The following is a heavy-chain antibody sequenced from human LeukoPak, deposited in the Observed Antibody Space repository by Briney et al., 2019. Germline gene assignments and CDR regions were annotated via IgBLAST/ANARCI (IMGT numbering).Heavy chain of an antibody. J-gene: IGHJ5*02. CDR3: ARGDDRFDP. D-gene: IGHD3-3*01. CDR2: INHSGST. Sequence: SETLSLTCAVYGGSFSGYYWSWIRQPPEKGLEWIGEINHSGSTNYNPSLKSRVTISVDTSKNQFSLKLSSVTAADMAVYYCARGDDRFDPWGQGTLVTVSS. CDR1: GGSFSGYY. V-gene: IGHV4-34*01.